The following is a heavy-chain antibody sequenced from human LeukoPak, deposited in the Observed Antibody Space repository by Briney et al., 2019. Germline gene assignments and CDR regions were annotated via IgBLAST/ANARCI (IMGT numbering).Heavy chain of an antibody. CDR2: IYYSGST. V-gene: IGHV4-39*07. D-gene: IGHD6-13*01. J-gene: IGHJ4*02. CDR3: ARDIIGAAADNVDY. CDR1: GGSISSSSYY. Sequence: SETLSLTCTVSGGSISSSSYYWGWIRQPPGKGLEWIGSIYYSGSTYYNPSLKSRVTISVDTSKNQFSLKLSSVTAADTAVYYCARDIIGAAADNVDYWGQGTLVTVSS.